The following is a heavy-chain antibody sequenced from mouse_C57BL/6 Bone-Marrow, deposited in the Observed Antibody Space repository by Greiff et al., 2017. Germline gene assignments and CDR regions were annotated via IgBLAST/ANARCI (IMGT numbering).Heavy chain of an antibody. Sequence: QVQLQQPGAELVKPGASVKLSCKASGYTFTSYWMHWVKQRPGQGLEWIGMIHPNSGSTNYNEKFKSKATLTVDKSSSTAYMQLSSLTSEDSAVYYCARPIYYGNSWLAYWGQGTLVTVSA. CDR2: IHPNSGST. J-gene: IGHJ3*01. D-gene: IGHD2-1*01. CDR1: GYTFTSYW. CDR3: ARPIYYGNSWLAY. V-gene: IGHV1-64*01.